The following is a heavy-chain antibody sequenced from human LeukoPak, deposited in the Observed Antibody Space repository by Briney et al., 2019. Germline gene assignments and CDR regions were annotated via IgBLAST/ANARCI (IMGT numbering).Heavy chain of an antibody. J-gene: IGHJ3*02. Sequence: GESLQISCKGSGYSFTSYWIGWVRQMPGKGLEWMGIIYPGDSDTRYSPSFQGQVTISADKSISTAYLQWSSLKASDTAMYYCARHYYYDSSGYPRGMGAFDIWGQGTMVTVSS. D-gene: IGHD3-22*01. CDR3: ARHYYYDSSGYPRGMGAFDI. CDR1: GYSFTSYW. CDR2: IYPGDSDT. V-gene: IGHV5-51*01.